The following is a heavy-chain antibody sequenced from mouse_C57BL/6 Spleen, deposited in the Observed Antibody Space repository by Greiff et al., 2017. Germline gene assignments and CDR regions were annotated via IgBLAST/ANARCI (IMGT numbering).Heavy chain of an antibody. CDR2: INPNNGGT. CDR1: GYTFTDYN. Sequence: EVQLQQSGPELVKPGASVKIPCKASGYTFTDYNMDWVKQSHGKSLEWIGDINPNNGGTIYNQKFKGKATLTVDKSSSTAYMELRSLTSEDTAVYYCARSLLITNNYFDYWGQGTTLTVSS. CDR3: ARSLLITNNYFDY. D-gene: IGHD1-1*01. V-gene: IGHV1-18*01. J-gene: IGHJ2*01.